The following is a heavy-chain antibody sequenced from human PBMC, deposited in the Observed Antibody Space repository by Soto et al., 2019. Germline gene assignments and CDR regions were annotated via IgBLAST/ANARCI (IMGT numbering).Heavy chain of an antibody. CDR2: INPSGGST. CDR1: GYTFTNNY. J-gene: IGHJ6*02. CDR3: AKDNSYYAMDV. V-gene: IGHV1-46*01. Sequence: ASVKVSCKASGYTFTNNYMHWVRQAPGQGPEWMGMINPSGGSTNCAQKFQGRVTMTRDTSTSTVYMELSSLRSDDTAVYYCAKDNSYYAMDVWGQGTTVTVSS.